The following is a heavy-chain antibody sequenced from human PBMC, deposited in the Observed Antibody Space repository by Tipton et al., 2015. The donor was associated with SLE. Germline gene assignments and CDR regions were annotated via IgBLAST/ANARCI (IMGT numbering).Heavy chain of an antibody. CDR1: GGSITNSNYF. Sequence: PSLTCSVSGGSITNSNYFWGWIRQPPGKGLEWIGNIYYSGTTYFNPSLKTRVTISVDTSKIQFSLRLTSVTAADTAVYYCARAIGANYFNFWGQGTLVTVSA. CDR3: ARAIGANYFNF. CDR2: IYYSGTT. J-gene: IGHJ4*02. V-gene: IGHV4-39*07. D-gene: IGHD3-16*01.